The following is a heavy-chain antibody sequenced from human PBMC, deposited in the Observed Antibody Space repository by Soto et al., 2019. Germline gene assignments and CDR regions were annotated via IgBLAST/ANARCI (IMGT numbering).Heavy chain of an antibody. V-gene: IGHV4-59*08. J-gene: IGHJ5*02. CDR3: ARLIVVVPAATIPYNWFDP. CDR1: GGSISSYY. CDR2: IYYSGST. Sequence: SETLSLTCTVSGGSISSYYWSWIRQPPGKGLEWIGYIYYSGSTNYNPSLKSRVTISVDTSKNQFSLKLSSVTAADTAVYYCARLIVVVPAATIPYNWFDPWGQGTLVTVSS. D-gene: IGHD2-2*01.